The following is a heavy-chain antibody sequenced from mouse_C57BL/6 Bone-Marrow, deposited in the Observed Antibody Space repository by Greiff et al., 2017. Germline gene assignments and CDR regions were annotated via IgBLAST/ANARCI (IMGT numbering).Heavy chain of an antibody. CDR3: ARRRGYWCFDV. J-gene: IGHJ1*03. V-gene: IGHV1-64*01. CDR1: GYTFTSYW. Sequence: VQLQQPGAELVKPGASVKLSCKASGYTFTSYWMHWVKQRPGQGLEWIGMIHPNSGSTNYNEKFKSKATLTVDKSSSTAYMQLSSLTSEDSAVXYCARRRGYWCFDVWGTGTTVTVSS. CDR2: IHPNSGST.